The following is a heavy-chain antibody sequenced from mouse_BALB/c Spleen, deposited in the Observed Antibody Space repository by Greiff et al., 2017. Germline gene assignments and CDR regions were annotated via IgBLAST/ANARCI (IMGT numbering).Heavy chain of an antibody. CDR3: ARPEDYYGSSLPFAY. D-gene: IGHD1-1*01. Sequence: EVKVIESGGGLVQPGGSLKLSCAASGFDFSRYWMSWVRQAPGKGLEWIGEINPDSSTINYTPSLKDKFIISRDNAKNTLYLQMSKVRSEDTALYYCARPEDYYGSSLPFAYWGQGTLVTVSA. CDR2: INPDSSTI. CDR1: GFDFSRYW. V-gene: IGHV4-1*02. J-gene: IGHJ3*01.